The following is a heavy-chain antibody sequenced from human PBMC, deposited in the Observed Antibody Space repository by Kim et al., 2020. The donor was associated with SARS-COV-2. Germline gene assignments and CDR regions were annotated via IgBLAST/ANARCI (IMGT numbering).Heavy chain of an antibody. Sequence: DYAQKFQGRLTVTADDSTTTVYMELSSLGSDDTAVYFCARGGFSSSWRLDYWGQGTLVTVSS. V-gene: IGHV1-69*01. CDR3: ARGGFSSSWRLDY. D-gene: IGHD6-13*01. J-gene: IGHJ4*02.